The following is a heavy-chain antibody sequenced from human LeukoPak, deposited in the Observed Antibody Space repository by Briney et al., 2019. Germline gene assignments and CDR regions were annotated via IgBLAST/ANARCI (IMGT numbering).Heavy chain of an antibody. CDR2: IIPIFGTA. Sequence: SVKVSCKASGGTFSSYAISWVRQAPGRGLEWMGGIIPIFGTANYAQKFQGRVTITADKSTSTAYMELSSLRSDDTAVYYCARDLRRGSRSWSASGGDYWGQGTLVTVSS. CDR3: ARDLRRGSRSWSASGGDY. D-gene: IGHD6-13*01. CDR1: GGTFSSYA. J-gene: IGHJ4*02. V-gene: IGHV1-69*06.